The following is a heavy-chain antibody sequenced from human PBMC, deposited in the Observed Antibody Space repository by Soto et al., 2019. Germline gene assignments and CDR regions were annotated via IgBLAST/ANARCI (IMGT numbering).Heavy chain of an antibody. CDR1: GYSFTSYW. CDR2: IYPGDSDT. CDR3: ARSGVRYYYYCVMDV. J-gene: IGHJ6*02. D-gene: IGHD3-3*01. V-gene: IGHV5-51*01. Sequence: GDSLKISCKGSGYSFTSYWIGWERQMPGKGLEWMGLIYPGDSDTRYSPSFQGQVTISADKSISTAYLQWSSLKASDTAMYYCARSGVRYYYYCVMDVWGEGTTVTVS.